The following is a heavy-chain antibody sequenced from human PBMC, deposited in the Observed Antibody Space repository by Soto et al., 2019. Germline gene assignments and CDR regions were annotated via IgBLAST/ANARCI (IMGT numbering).Heavy chain of an antibody. D-gene: IGHD4-17*01. CDR2: INHSGST. Sequence: SETLSLTCAVCGGSFSGYYWSWIRQPPGRGLEWIGEINHSGSTNYNPSLKSRVTISVDTSKNQFSLKLSSVTAADTAVYYCARGWRYGGNNQGWGYWGQGTLVTVSS. CDR1: GGSFSGYY. V-gene: IGHV4-34*01. J-gene: IGHJ4*02. CDR3: ARGWRYGGNNQGWGY.